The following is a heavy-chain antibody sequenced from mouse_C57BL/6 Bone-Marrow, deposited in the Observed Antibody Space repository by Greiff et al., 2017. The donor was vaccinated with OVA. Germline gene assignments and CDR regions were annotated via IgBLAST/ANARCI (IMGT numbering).Heavy chain of an antibody. CDR1: GFTFNTYA. V-gene: IGHV10-3*01. J-gene: IGHJ4*01. CDR2: IRSKSSNYAT. Sequence: DVKLVESGGGLVQPKGSLKLSCAASGFTFNTYAMHWVRQAPGKGLAWVARIRSKSSNYATYYADSVKDRFTISSDDSQSMLFLQMNNLKTEDTAMYYCVRDRKGNAMDYWGQGTSVTVSS. CDR3: VRDRKGNAMDY.